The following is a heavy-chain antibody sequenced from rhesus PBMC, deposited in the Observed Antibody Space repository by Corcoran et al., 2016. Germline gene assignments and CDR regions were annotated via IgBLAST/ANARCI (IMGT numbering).Heavy chain of an antibody. J-gene: IGHJ4*01. D-gene: IGHD4-29*01. CDR1: GYTFTSYS. CDR2: INPSNSNT. V-gene: IGHV1-200*01. Sequence: QVQLVQSGAEVKKPGASVKLSCKASGYTFTSYSINWVRQAPGQGLEWMGWINPSNSNTGYAQKFQGRVTMTRDTSTSTAYMELSSLRSEDTAVYYCARRGSSYYFDYWGQGVLVTVSS. CDR3: ARRGSSYYFDY.